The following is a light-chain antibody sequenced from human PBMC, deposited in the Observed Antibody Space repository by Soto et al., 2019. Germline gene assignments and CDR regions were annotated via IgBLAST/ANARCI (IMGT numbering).Light chain of an antibody. Sequence: QSALTQPASVSGSPGQSITISCTGTTSDVGNYDYVSWHQQHPGKVPKLLIYGVSNRPSGVSNRYSGSKSGDTASLTISGLQTEDEADYYCSSYTTSSTVVFGGGTKVTVL. CDR1: TSDVGNYDY. CDR3: SSYTTSSTVV. J-gene: IGLJ2*01. CDR2: GVS. V-gene: IGLV2-14*03.